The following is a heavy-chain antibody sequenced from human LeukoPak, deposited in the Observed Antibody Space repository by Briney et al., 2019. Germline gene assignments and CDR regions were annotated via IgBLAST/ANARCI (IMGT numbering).Heavy chain of an antibody. Sequence: GGSLRLSCAASGFTFSNYGMHWVRQAPGKGLEWVAVIWYDGSNKYCADSVKGRFTISRDNSKNTLYLQINSLRAEDTAVYYCARERRGGYNLNYFDYWGQGTLVTVSS. CDR2: IWYDGSNK. CDR1: GFTFSNYG. D-gene: IGHD5-24*01. J-gene: IGHJ4*02. V-gene: IGHV3-33*01. CDR3: ARERRGGYNLNYFDY.